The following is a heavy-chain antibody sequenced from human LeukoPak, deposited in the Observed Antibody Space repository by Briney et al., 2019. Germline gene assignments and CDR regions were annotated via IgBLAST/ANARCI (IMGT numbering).Heavy chain of an antibody. V-gene: IGHV4-34*01. CDR3: ARGRYSSSRYFQH. J-gene: IGHJ1*01. D-gene: IGHD6-6*01. CDR2: INHSGST. Sequence: KTSETLSLTCTVSGGSISSYYWSWIRQPPGKGLEWIGEINHSGSTNYNPSLKSRVTISVDTSKNQFSLKLSSVTAADTAVYYCARGRYSSSRYFQHWGQGTLVTVSS. CDR1: GGSISSYY.